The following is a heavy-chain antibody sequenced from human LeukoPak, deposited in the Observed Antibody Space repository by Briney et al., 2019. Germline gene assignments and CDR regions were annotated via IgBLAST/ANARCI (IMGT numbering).Heavy chain of an antibody. CDR3: ARTSRDGVNSKDFDY. D-gene: IGHD5-24*01. CDR1: GFSLSTSGMC. J-gene: IGHJ4*02. CDR2: IDWDDDK. V-gene: IGHV2-70*11. Sequence: RESGPALVKPTQTLTLTCTFSGFSLSTSGMCLTWIRQPPGKALEWLARIDWDDDKYYKTSLKTRFTISKDTSKDQVVLRMTDMDPVDTATYYCARTSRDGVNSKDFDYWGQGILVTVSS.